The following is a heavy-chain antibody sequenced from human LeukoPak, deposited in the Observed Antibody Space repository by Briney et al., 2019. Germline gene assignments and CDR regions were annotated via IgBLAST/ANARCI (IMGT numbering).Heavy chain of an antibody. Sequence: PGGSLRLSCATSGFTFNNYAMSWVRQAPGKGLEWVANIKKDGSEKYYVDSVKGRFTISRDNAKNSVYLQMNSLRVEDTAVYYCAREATGYSASWGDYWGQGTLVTVSS. CDR3: AREATGYSASWGDY. D-gene: IGHD6-13*01. V-gene: IGHV3-7*01. J-gene: IGHJ4*02. CDR2: IKKDGSEK. CDR1: GFTFNNYA.